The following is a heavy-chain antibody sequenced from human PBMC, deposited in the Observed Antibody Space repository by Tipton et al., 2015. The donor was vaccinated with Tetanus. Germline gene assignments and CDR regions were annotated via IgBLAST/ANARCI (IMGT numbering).Heavy chain of an antibody. CDR1: GGSISSGGYY. V-gene: IGHV4-31*03. Sequence: TLSLTCTVSGGSISSGGYYWTWIRQHPGKGLEWIGDIYFSGSTYYNPSLKSRVTISVDTPKNQFSVNLNSVTAADTAVYYCARDQARGGRGWNYFDYWGQGALVTVSS. CDR2: IYFSGST. CDR3: ARDQARGGRGWNYFDY. D-gene: IGHD3-10*01. J-gene: IGHJ4*02.